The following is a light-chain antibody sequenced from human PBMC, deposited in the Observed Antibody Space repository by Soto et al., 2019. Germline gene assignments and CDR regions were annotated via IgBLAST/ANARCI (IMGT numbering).Light chain of an antibody. CDR1: QSVSSSY. Sequence: EIVLTQSPGTLSLSPGERATLSCRASQSVSSSYLAWYQQKPGQAPRLLIYGASSRATGIPDRFRGSGSGTDFTLTISRLEPEDFAVYYCQQYGSSPKTFGPGTKLEIK. CDR3: QQYGSSPKT. CDR2: GAS. V-gene: IGKV3-20*01. J-gene: IGKJ2*01.